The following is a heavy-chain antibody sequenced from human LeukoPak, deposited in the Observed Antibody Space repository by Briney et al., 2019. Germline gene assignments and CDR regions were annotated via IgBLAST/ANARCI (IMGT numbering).Heavy chain of an antibody. CDR3: ARDSSGYYQFDY. Sequence: SETLSLTCTVSGGSISSGGYYWSWIRQHPGKGLEWIGYIYYSGSTYYNPSLKSRVTISVDTSKNQFSLELSSVTAADTAVYYCARDSSGYYQFDYWGQGTLVTVSS. V-gene: IGHV4-31*03. CDR2: IYYSGST. J-gene: IGHJ4*02. CDR1: GGSISSGGYY. D-gene: IGHD3-22*01.